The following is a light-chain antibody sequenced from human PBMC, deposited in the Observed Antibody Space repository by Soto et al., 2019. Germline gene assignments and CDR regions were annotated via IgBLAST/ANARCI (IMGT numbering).Light chain of an antibody. CDR3: CSYAGSDTFLL. CDR1: SSDVGSYNL. V-gene: IGLV2-23*03. CDR2: EGT. J-gene: IGLJ2*01. Sequence: QSALTQPASVSGSPGQSITISCTGTSSDVGSYNLVSWYQQHPGKAPKLMIYEGTKRPSGVSNRFSGAKSGNTASLTISGLQAEDEADYYCCSYAGSDTFLLFGGGTQLTVL.